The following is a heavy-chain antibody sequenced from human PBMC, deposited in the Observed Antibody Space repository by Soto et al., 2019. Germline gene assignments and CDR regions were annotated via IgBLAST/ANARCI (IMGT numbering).Heavy chain of an antibody. CDR1: GYTFTGYY. CDR3: AREAAGYYYYGMDV. Sequence: ASVKVSCKASGYTFTGYYMHWVRQAPGQGLEWMGWINPNSGGTNYAQKFQGWVTMTRDTSISTAYMELSRLRSDDTAVYYCAREAAGYYYYGMDVWGQGTTVTVYS. V-gene: IGHV1-2*04. J-gene: IGHJ6*02. CDR2: INPNSGGT. D-gene: IGHD6-13*01.